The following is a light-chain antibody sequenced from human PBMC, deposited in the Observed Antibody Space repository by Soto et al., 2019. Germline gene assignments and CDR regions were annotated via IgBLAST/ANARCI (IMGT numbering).Light chain of an antibody. Sequence: QPVLTQSSSAAASLGSSGKLTCTLSSGHSSYIIAWHQQQPGKAPRYLMKLEGSGSYNKGSGVPDRFSGSSSGADRYLTISNLQFEDEADYYCETWDSNVWVFGGGTKLTVL. CDR2: LEGSGSY. J-gene: IGLJ3*02. CDR1: SGHSSYI. CDR3: ETWDSNVWV. V-gene: IGLV4-60*02.